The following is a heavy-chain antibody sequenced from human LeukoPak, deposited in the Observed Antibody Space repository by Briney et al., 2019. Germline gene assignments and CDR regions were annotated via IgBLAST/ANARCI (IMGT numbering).Heavy chain of an antibody. J-gene: IGHJ4*02. CDR1: GYTFTSYG. Sequence: ASVKVSCKASGYTFTSYGISWVRQAPGQGLEWMGWISAYNGNTNYAQKLQGRVTMTTDTSTSTAYMELRSLRSDDTAVYYCARGGPSCSSTSCSPDGPFDYWGQGTLVTVSS. V-gene: IGHV1-18*01. CDR2: ISAYNGNT. D-gene: IGHD2-2*01. CDR3: ARGGPSCSSTSCSPDGPFDY.